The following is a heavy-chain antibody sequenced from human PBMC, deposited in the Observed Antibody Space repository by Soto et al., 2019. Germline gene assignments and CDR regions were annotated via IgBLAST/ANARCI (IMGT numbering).Heavy chain of an antibody. D-gene: IGHD6-19*01. CDR3: ARGAGIAVTATSFDY. CDR1: GFTFSSYS. CDR2: ISYDGSYK. V-gene: IGHV3-30-3*01. Sequence: QVQLVESGGAVVQPGRSLRLSCAASGFTFSSYSMHWVRQAPGKGLEWVAVISYDGSYKYYADSVKGRFTISRDNSKNTLYLQMNSLRAEDTAVYYCARGAGIAVTATSFDYWGQGTLVTVSS. J-gene: IGHJ4*02.